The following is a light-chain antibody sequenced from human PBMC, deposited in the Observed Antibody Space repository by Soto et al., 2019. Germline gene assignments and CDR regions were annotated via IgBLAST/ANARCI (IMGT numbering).Light chain of an antibody. Sequence: ELVMTQSPATLSVSPGERATLSCRASQSVSIDLAWYQQTPGQAPRLLIYGASRRATGIPERFSGRGSGTDCTLTINRLEPEDFAVYFCQQYGSSPLTFGGGTKVDIK. CDR2: GAS. J-gene: IGKJ4*01. CDR1: QSVSID. CDR3: QQYGSSPLT. V-gene: IGKV3-20*01.